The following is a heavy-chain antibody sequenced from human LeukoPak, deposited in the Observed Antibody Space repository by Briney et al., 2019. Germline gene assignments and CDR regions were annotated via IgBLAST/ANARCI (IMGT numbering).Heavy chain of an antibody. CDR3: TTVSHFYL. D-gene: IGHD2/OR15-2a*01. V-gene: IGHV3-15*01. CDR1: GVSFTDAW. Sequence: GGSLRLSCAASGVSFTDAWWSWVRQAPGKGLEWVGRIKNGGTTDYAAPVEGRFTISRDDSKATLYLKMNSLKTEDTAMYYCTTVSHFYLGGQGTLVTVSS. CDR2: IKNGGTT. J-gene: IGHJ4*02.